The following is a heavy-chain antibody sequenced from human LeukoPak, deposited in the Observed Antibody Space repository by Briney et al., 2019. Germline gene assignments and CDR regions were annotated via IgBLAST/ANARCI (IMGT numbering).Heavy chain of an antibody. CDR1: GFTFSDYY. Sequence: PGGSLRLSCAASGFTFSDYYMSWIRQAPGKGLEWVSYISSGGSIIYYADSVKGRFTISRDNAKNSLYLQMNSLRAEDTAVYYCARDRSSGYHEGNWFDPWGQGTLVTVSS. CDR2: ISSGGSII. CDR3: ARDRSSGYHEGNWFDP. J-gene: IGHJ5*02. D-gene: IGHD3-22*01. V-gene: IGHV3-11*01.